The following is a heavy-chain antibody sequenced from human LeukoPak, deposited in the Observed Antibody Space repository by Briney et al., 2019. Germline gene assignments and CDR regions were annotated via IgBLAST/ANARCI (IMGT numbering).Heavy chain of an antibody. CDR3: ARLCATGCRGNMDV. J-gene: IGHJ6*03. CDR1: GYSISSGYY. D-gene: IGHD2-2*01. V-gene: IGHV4-38-2*02. Sequence: SETLSLTCTVSGYSISSGYYWGWIRQPPRKGLEWIGSIYHSGSTYYNPSLKSRVTISVDTSKNQFSLKLSSVTAADTAVYYCARLCATGCRGNMDVWGKGTTVTISS. CDR2: IYHSGST.